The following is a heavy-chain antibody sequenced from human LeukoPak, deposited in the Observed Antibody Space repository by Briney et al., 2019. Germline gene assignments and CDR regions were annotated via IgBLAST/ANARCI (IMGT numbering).Heavy chain of an antibody. Sequence: GASVKVSCKASGGTFSSYAISWVRQAPGQGLEWMGGIIPIFGTANYAQKFQGRVTITTDESTSTAYMELSSLRSEDTAVYYCAGDTTTQWYYFDYWGQGTLVAVSS. V-gene: IGHV1-69*05. CDR1: GGTFSSYA. CDR3: AGDTTTQWYYFDY. D-gene: IGHD1-26*01. J-gene: IGHJ4*02. CDR2: IIPIFGTA.